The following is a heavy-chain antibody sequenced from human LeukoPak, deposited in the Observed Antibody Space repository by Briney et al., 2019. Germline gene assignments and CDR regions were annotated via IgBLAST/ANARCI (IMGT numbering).Heavy chain of an antibody. CDR3: ARDDYSNYDAFDI. J-gene: IGHJ3*02. V-gene: IGHV4-38-2*02. CDR2: IYHSGDS. CDR1: GYSIGSGHY. Sequence: SETLSLTCTISGYSIGSGHYWSWIRQSPGKGLEWLASIYHSGDSFYKPSLKSRLTISVDKSKNQFSLKLTSVTAADTAVYFCARDDYSNYDAFDIWGQGTMVTVSS. D-gene: IGHD4-11*01.